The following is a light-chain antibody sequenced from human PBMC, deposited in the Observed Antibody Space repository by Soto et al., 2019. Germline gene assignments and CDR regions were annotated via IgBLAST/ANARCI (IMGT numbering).Light chain of an antibody. CDR1: QTISNK. CDR3: QLYWKWPET. V-gene: IGKV3-15*01. Sequence: EIVMTQSPATLSVSPGERAALSCRASQTISNKLGLYQQKPGQAPRLLIYGTSTRATGVPDRFSGSGSGTEFTLTISSLQSEDFAVYYCQLYWKWPETFGQGTKVEIK. J-gene: IGKJ1*01. CDR2: GTS.